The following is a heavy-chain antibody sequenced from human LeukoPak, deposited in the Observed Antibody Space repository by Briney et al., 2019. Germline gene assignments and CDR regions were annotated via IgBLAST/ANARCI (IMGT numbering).Heavy chain of an antibody. CDR2: IYYSGST. D-gene: IGHD2-2*01. CDR3: ARGVYCSSTSCYPFDY. J-gene: IGHJ4*02. Sequence: SETLSLTCTVSGGSISSYYWSWIRQPPGKGLEWIGYIYYSGSTNYNPSLKSRVTISVDTSKNQFSLKLSSVTAADTAVYYCARGVYCSSTSCYPFDYWGQGTLVTVSS. CDR1: GGSISSYY. V-gene: IGHV4-59*01.